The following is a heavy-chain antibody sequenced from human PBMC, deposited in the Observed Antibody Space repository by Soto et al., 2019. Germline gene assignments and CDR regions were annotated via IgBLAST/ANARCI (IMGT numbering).Heavy chain of an antibody. J-gene: IGHJ4*02. D-gene: IGHD6-13*01. CDR3: ASTAAGTMY. V-gene: IGHV3-30-3*01. CDR1: GFTFSSYA. Sequence: QVQLVESGGGVVQPGRSLRLSCAASGFTFSSYAMHLVRQAPGKGLEWVAVISYDGSNKDYADSVKGRFTISRYNSKNTLYLQMNSLRAEDTAVYYCASTAAGTMYWGQGTLVTVSS. CDR2: ISYDGSNK.